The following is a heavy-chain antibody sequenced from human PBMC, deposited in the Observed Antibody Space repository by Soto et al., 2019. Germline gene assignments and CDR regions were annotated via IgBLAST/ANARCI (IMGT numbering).Heavy chain of an antibody. CDR3: AMPGIAAAGTFYYYYYGMDV. Sequence: PSETLSLTCAVYGGSFSGYYWSWIRQPPGKGLEWIGEINHSGITNYNPSLKSRVTISVDTSKNQFSLKLSSVTAADTAVYYCAMPGIAAAGTFYYYYYGMDVWGQGTTVTVSS. CDR2: INHSGIT. V-gene: IGHV4-34*01. CDR1: GGSFSGYY. J-gene: IGHJ6*02. D-gene: IGHD6-13*01.